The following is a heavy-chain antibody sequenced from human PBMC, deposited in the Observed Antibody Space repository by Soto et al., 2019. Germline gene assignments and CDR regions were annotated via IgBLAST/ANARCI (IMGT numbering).Heavy chain of an antibody. V-gene: IGHV5-10-1*01. CDR2: IDPSDSYT. D-gene: IGHD4-4*01. CDR1: GYSFTSYW. J-gene: IGHJ6*02. CDR3: ERSHTVTPIYYYYGMDV. Sequence: PGESLKISCKGSGYSFTSYWISWARQMPGKGLEWMGRIDPSDSYTNYSPSFQGHVTISADKSISTAYLQWSSLKASDTAMYYCERSHTVTPIYYYYGMDVWGQGTTVTVSS.